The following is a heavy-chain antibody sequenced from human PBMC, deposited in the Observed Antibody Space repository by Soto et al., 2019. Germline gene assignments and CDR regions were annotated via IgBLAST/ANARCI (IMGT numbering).Heavy chain of an antibody. CDR3: ARSHIAGKSTLDY. Sequence: SETLSLTCTVSGASVSSGGYYWNWIRQRPGKGLEWIGYIYHSGSTYSNPSLKSRVTISVDTSKNQFSLRLSSVTAADTAVYYGARSHIAGKSTLDYWGQGTLVTVSS. D-gene: IGHD1-26*01. CDR1: GASVSSGGYY. V-gene: IGHV4-30-4*08. J-gene: IGHJ4*02. CDR2: IYHSGST.